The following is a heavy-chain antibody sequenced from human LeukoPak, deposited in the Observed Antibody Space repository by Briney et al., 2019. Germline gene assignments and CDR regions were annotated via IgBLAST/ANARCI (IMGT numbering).Heavy chain of an antibody. D-gene: IGHD3-9*01. J-gene: IGHJ5*02. Sequence: KPSETLSLTCTVSGGSINNYYWSWLRQPPGKGLEWIGYISYRGTTKYNSSLKSRVTMSVDMSKNQFSLKLSSVIAADTAVYYCARGFDGVAGWFDPWGQGTLVTVSS. V-gene: IGHV4-59*01. CDR2: ISYRGTT. CDR3: ARGFDGVAGWFDP. CDR1: GGSINNYY.